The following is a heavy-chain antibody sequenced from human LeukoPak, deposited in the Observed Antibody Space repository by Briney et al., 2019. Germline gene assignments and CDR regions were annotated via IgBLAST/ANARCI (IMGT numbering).Heavy chain of an antibody. CDR3: ARDRDTSGWYERPKIDY. V-gene: IGHV1-18*01. CDR2: ISAYNGNT. Sequence: ASVKVSCKASGYTFNNYGISWVRQAPGQGLEWMGWISAYNGNTDYAQNLQGRVTMTTDTSTSTAYMELRSLRSDDTAVYYCARDRDTSGWYERPKIDYWGQGTLVTVSS. J-gene: IGHJ4*02. D-gene: IGHD6-19*01. CDR1: GYTFNNYG.